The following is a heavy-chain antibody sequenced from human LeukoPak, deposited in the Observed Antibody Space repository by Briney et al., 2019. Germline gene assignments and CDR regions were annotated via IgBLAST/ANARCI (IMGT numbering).Heavy chain of an antibody. V-gene: IGHV3-33*01. CDR1: GFTFSSYV. CDR3: ARAGYSYPTGGWDY. Sequence: GGSLRLSCVASGFTFSSYVMHWVRQAPGKGLEWVAVIWLDGSNYYYADFVKGRFTISRDSSKNTLYLQMNSLRAEDTAVYYCARAGYSYPTGGWDYWGQGTLVTVSS. J-gene: IGHJ4*02. CDR2: IWLDGSNY. D-gene: IGHD5-18*01.